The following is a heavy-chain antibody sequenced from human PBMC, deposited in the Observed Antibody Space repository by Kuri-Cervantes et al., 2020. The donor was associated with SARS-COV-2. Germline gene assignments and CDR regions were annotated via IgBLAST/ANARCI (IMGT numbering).Heavy chain of an antibody. V-gene: IGHV1-69*13. CDR2: IIPMFGTV. CDR1: GGTFSNQC. Sequence: SVKVSCKASGGTFSNQCISWVRQAPGQGLEWMGGIIPMFGTVKYAQKFQGRLTVTADDSTSIAYMELSSLSSEDTAVYYCGRGRLRGVPNYYYYYMEVWGKGTTVTVSS. CDR3: GRGRLRGVPNYYYYYMEV. J-gene: IGHJ6*03. D-gene: IGHD3-10*01.